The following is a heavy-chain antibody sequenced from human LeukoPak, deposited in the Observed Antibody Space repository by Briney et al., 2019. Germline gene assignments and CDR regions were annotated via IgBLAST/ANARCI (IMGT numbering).Heavy chain of an antibody. Sequence: SETLSLTCTVSGDSISSNSYYWSWIRQPPGKGLEWIGYIYYSGSTNYNPSLKSRVTISVDTSKNQFSLKLSSVTAADTAVYYCARDRHGRDYWGQGTLVTVSS. V-gene: IGHV4-61*01. CDR3: ARDRHGRDY. CDR1: GDSISSNSYY. D-gene: IGHD5-24*01. CDR2: IYYSGST. J-gene: IGHJ4*02.